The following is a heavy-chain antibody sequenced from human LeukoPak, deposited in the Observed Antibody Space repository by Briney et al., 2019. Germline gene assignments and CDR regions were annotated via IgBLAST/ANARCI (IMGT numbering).Heavy chain of an antibody. CDR1: GFTFSTYS. CDR3: AKDSRFGPYYYMDV. V-gene: IGHV3-21*01. CDR2: ISDRGTYI. J-gene: IGHJ6*03. Sequence: GGSLRLSCTASGFTFSTYSMNWVRQAPGKGLEWVASISDRGTYIYYADSVKGRFTISRDNAKNSLYLQMNSLRAEDTAVYYCAKDSRFGPYYYMDVWGKGTTVTVSS. D-gene: IGHD3-10*01.